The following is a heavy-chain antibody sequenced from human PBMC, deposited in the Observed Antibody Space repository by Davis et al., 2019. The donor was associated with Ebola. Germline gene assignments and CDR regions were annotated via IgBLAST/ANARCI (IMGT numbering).Heavy chain of an antibody. D-gene: IGHD3-22*01. CDR3: ARDLRYDSSGSDYYFYMDV. V-gene: IGHV4-31*03. CDR1: GASISSGDYY. J-gene: IGHJ6*03. Sequence: PSETLSLTCTVSGASISSGDYYWSWIRQHPGKGLEWIAYMYYSGHTYYNPSLRSRVAMSLDTSKNQFSLKLTSVTAADTAMYYCARDLRYDSSGSDYYFYMDVWGKGTTVTVSS. CDR2: MYYSGHT.